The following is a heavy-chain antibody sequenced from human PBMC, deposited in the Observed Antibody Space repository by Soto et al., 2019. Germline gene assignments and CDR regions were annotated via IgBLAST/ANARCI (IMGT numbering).Heavy chain of an antibody. D-gene: IGHD5-12*01. V-gene: IGHV1-69*12. J-gene: IGHJ4*02. CDR2: IIPIFGTA. CDR1: GGTFSSYA. Sequence: QVQLVQSGAEVKKPGSSVKVSCKASGGTFSSYAISWVRQAPGQGLEWMGGIIPIFGTANYAQKFQGRVTXXAXEXXSTAYMELSSLRSEDTAVYYCARRGLEMATNYFDYWGQGTLVTVSS. CDR3: ARRGLEMATNYFDY.